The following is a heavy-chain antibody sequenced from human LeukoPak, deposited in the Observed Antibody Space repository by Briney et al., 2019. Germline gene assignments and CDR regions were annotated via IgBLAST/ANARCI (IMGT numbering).Heavy chain of an antibody. J-gene: IGHJ3*02. CDR1: GFTFSSYS. V-gene: IGHV3-48*01. Sequence: GGSLRLSCAASGFTFSSYSMNWVRQAPGKGLEWVSYISSSSSTIYYADSVKGRFTISRDNAKNSLYLQMNSLRAEDTAVYYCXXXXDYGGGLGAFDIWGQGTMVTVSS. D-gene: IGHD4-23*01. CDR2: ISSSSSTI. CDR3: XXXXDYGGGLGAFDI.